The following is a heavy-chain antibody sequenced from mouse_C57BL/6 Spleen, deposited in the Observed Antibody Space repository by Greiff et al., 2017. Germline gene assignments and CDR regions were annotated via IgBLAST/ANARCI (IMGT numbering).Heavy chain of an antibody. CDR2: INSDGGST. CDR3: ARQRYYGSSHWYFDV. D-gene: IGHD1-1*01. CDR1: EYEFPSHD. V-gene: IGHV5-2*01. J-gene: IGHJ1*03. Sequence: DVKLVESGGGLVQPGESLKLSCESNEYEFPSHDMSWVRKTPEKRLELVAAINSDGGSTYYPDTMERRFIISRDNTKKTLYLQMSSLRSEDTALYYCARQRYYGSSHWYFDVWGTGTTVTVSS.